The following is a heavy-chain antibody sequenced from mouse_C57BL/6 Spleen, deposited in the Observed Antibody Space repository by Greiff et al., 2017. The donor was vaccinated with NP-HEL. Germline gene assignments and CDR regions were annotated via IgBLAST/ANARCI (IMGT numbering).Heavy chain of an antibody. D-gene: IGHD1-1*01. V-gene: IGHV1-18*01. J-gene: IGHJ1*03. CDR3: ERSDYYGREGYFEV. CDR2: INPNNGGT. Sequence: EVQLQQSGPELVKPGASVKIPCKASGYTFTDYNMDWVKQSHGKSLEWIGDINPNNGGTIYNQKFKGKATLTVDKSSSTAYMELRSLTSEDTAVYYCERSDYYGREGYFEVWGTGTTVTVSS. CDR1: GYTFTDYN.